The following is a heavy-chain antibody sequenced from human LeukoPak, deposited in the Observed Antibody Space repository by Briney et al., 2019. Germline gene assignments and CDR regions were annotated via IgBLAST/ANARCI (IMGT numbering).Heavy chain of an antibody. Sequence: ASVKVSCKASGYTFTSYYMHWVRQAPGQGLEWMGIINPSGGSTSYAQKFQGRVTMTRDTSTSTVYMELSSLRSEDTAVYYCARDSHLGVRGVIALRLYYWGQGTLVTVSS. CDR1: GYTFTSYY. V-gene: IGHV1-46*01. CDR2: INPSGGST. J-gene: IGHJ4*02. D-gene: IGHD3-10*01. CDR3: ARDSHLGVRGVIALRLYY.